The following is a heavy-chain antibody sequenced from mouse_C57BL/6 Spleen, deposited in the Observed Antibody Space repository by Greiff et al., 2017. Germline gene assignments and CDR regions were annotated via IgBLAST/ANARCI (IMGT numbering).Heavy chain of an antibody. CDR1: GFTFSDYY. V-gene: IGHV5-16*01. Sequence: EVKLVESEGGLVQPGSSMKLSCTASGFTFSDYYMAWVRQVPEKGLEWVANINYDGSSTYYLDSLKSRFIISRDNAKNILYLQMSSLKSEDTATYYCARGGGGYFDYAMDYWGQGTSVTVSS. J-gene: IGHJ4*01. CDR2: INYDGSST. CDR3: ARGGGGYFDYAMDY. D-gene: IGHD2-3*01.